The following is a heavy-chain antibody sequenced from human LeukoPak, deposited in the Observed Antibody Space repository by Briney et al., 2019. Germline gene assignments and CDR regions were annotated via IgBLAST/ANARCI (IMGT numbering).Heavy chain of an antibody. CDR1: GGSIRPYY. CDR2: ISDSGSA. D-gene: IGHD6-19*01. V-gene: IGHV4-59*01. Sequence: SETLSLTCTVSGGSIRPYYWSWIRQPPGKGLEWIGYISDSGSADYSPSLKSRVTISIDTSKNQISLKVASVTAADAAVYYCVRDFWQKRDRQWYYCVLDVWGQGTTVTVSS. CDR3: VRDFWQKRDRQWYYCVLDV. J-gene: IGHJ6*02.